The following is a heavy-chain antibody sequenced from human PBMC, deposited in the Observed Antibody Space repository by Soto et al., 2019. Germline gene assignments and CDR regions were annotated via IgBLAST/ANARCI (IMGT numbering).Heavy chain of an antibody. CDR1: GFTFSSYA. V-gene: IGHV3-23*01. D-gene: IGHD5-18*01. CDR2: ISGSGGST. CDR3: AKLTARDYYYGMDV. J-gene: IGHJ6*02. Sequence: GGSLRLSCAASGFTFSSYAMSWVRQAPGKGLEWVSAISGSGGSTYCADSVKGRFTISRDNSKNTLYLQMNSLRAEDTAVYYCAKLTARDYYYGMDVWGQGTTVTVSS.